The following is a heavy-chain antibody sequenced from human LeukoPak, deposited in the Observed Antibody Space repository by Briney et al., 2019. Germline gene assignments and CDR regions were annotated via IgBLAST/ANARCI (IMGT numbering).Heavy chain of an antibody. J-gene: IGHJ6*03. D-gene: IGHD2-2*01. CDR2: IYYSGST. Sequence: SETLSLTCTVSCGSISSSSYYWGWIRQPPGKGLEWIGSIYYSGSTYYNPSLKSRVTISVDTSKNQFSLKLSSVTAADTAVYYCARQYCSSTSCYRLQDYYYYMDVWGKGTTVTVSS. CDR3: ARQYCSSTSCYRLQDYYYYMDV. V-gene: IGHV4-39*01. CDR1: CGSISSSSYY.